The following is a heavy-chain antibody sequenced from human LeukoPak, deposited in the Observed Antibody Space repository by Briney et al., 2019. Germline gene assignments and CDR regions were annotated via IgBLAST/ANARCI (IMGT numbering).Heavy chain of an antibody. Sequence: GGSLRLSCAASDFTFSNYWMPWVRHAPGKGLVWVSRIYSDGSITTYTDSVKGRFTISRDNAKNTLYLHKNSLRVEDTAVYYCARAPPSNGYAYHFDIWGQGTMVTVSS. CDR2: IYSDGSIT. V-gene: IGHV3-74*03. CDR1: DFTFSNYW. D-gene: IGHD5-18*01. J-gene: IGHJ3*02. CDR3: ARAPPSNGYAYHFDI.